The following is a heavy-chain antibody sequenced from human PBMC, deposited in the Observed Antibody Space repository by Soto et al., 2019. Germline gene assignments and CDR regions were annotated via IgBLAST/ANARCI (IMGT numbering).Heavy chain of an antibody. J-gene: IGHJ6*02. V-gene: IGHV3-7*03. Sequence: GGSLRLSCAASGFTFSSYWMSWVRQAPGKGLEWVANIKQDGSEKYYVDSVKGRFTTSRDNAKNSLYLQMNSLRAEDTAVYYCARDTGCSSTSCYLYYYYYYGMDVWGQGTTVTVSS. CDR2: IKQDGSEK. CDR3: ARDTGCSSTSCYLYYYYYYGMDV. D-gene: IGHD2-2*01. CDR1: GFTFSSYW.